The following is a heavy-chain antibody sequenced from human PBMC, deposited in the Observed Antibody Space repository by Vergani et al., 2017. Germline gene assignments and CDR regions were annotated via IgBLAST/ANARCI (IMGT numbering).Heavy chain of an antibody. CDR3: ARAKAPYRSRLVGGYWFDP. D-gene: IGHD6-19*01. CDR2: MNPNSGNT. J-gene: IGHJ5*02. Sequence: QMQLVQSGAEVKKTGSSVKVSCKASGYTFTSYDINWVRQATGQGLEWMGWMNPNSGNTGYAQKFQGRVTITRNTSISTAYMELSSLRSEDTAVYYCARAKAPYRSRLVGGYWFDPWGQGTLVTVSS. V-gene: IGHV1-8*03. CDR1: GYTFTSYD.